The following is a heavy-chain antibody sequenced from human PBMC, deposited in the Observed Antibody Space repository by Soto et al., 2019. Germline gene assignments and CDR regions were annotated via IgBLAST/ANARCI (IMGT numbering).Heavy chain of an antibody. V-gene: IGHV1-18*01. J-gene: IGHJ4*02. CDR2: ISGHTGNT. CDR3: ARDPGYSQAAYFDY. D-gene: IGHD5-12*01. CDR1: GYTFTDFG. Sequence: QVHLVQSGGEVKKPGASVRVSCKTSGYTFTDFGLSWVRQAPGQGLEWMGWISGHTGNTKFPADRQGRVTLSTDTSANTAYMDLRNLRSDDTAVYYCARDPGYSQAAYFDYWGQGTLITVSS.